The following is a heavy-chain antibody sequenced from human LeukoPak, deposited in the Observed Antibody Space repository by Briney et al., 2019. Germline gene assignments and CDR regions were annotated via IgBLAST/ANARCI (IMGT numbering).Heavy chain of an antibody. CDR1: GASISNYY. CDR2: IYYTGST. D-gene: IGHD3-16*02. V-gene: IGHV4-59*12. J-gene: IGHJ4*02. CDR3: AREPRGYDYVWGSYRYGGYFDY. Sequence: PSETLSLTCTVSGASISNYYWTWIRQPPGKGLEWIGHIYYTGSTFYSPSLKSRLTISIDTSKNQCSLKLSSVTAADTAVYYCAREPRGYDYVWGSYRYGGYFDYWGQGTLVTVSS.